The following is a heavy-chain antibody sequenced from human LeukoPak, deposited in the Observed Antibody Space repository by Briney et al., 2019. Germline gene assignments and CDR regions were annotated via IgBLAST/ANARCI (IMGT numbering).Heavy chain of an antibody. J-gene: IGHJ5*02. CDR3: ARWGTYASTSNWFDP. D-gene: IGHD2-2*01. Sequence: SETLSLTCTVSGGSISSSYYWGWIRQPPGKGLEWIGSLYHSGRSNYNPSLKSRVKISVDTSKNQFSLRLSSVTAADTAVYYCARWGTYASTSNWFDPWGQGTLVTVSS. V-gene: IGHV4-39*07. CDR2: LYHSGRS. CDR1: GGSISSSYY.